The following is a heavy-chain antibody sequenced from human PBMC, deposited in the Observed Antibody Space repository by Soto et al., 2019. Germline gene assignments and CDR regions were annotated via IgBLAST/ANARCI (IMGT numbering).Heavy chain of an antibody. J-gene: IGHJ6*03. CDR1: GFTFSSYA. CDR2: ISGSGGST. CDR3: AKGGCSGGSCYSGSDYYYYMDV. D-gene: IGHD2-15*01. V-gene: IGHV3-23*01. Sequence: GGSLRLSCAASGFTFSSYAMSWVRQAPGKGLEWVSAISGSGGSTYYADSVKGRFTISRDNSKNPLYLQMNSLRAEDTAVYFCAKGGCSGGSCYSGSDYYYYMDVWGKGTTVTVSS.